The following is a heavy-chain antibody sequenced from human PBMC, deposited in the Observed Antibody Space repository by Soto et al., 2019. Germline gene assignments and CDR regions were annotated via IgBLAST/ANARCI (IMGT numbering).Heavy chain of an antibody. CDR3: DRGHLSHDY. Sequence: SETLSLTCAVYGGSFSDYFWSWIRQPPGKGLEWIGEINHSGSTNYIPSLKSRVSISIDTSKNQFSLKLSSMTAADTAVYYCDRGHLSHDYWGQGTLVTVSS. J-gene: IGHJ4*02. CDR1: GGSFSDYF. CDR2: INHSGST. V-gene: IGHV4-34*01.